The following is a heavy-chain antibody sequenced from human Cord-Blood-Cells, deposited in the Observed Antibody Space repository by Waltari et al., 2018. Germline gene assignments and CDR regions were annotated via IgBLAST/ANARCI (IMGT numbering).Heavy chain of an antibody. V-gene: IGHV4-34*01. CDR1: GGSFRGYY. CDR3: ARGFNWGSDYFDY. J-gene: IGHJ4*02. Sequence: QVQLQQWGAGLLQPSETLSLTCAVYGGSFRGYYWSWIRQPPGKGLEWIGEINHSGSTNYNPSLKSRVTISVDTSKNQFSLKLSSVTAADTAVYYCARGFNWGSDYFDYWGQGTLVTVSS. D-gene: IGHD7-27*01. CDR2: INHSGST.